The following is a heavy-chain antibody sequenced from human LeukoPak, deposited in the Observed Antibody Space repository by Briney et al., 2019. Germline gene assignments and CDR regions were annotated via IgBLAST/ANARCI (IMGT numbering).Heavy chain of an antibody. CDR2: IYFGGTT. D-gene: IGHD5/OR15-5a*01. CDR3: ARGDGVYVY. CDR1: GFPFSSNY. J-gene: IGHJ4*02. V-gene: IGHV3-53*01. Sequence: GSLRLSCAASGFPFSSNYMTWVRQAPGQGLEWVSVIYFGGTTYYADSVKGRFTISRDNSKNTVYLQMNSLRVEDTAVYYCARGDGVYVYWGQGTLVTVSS.